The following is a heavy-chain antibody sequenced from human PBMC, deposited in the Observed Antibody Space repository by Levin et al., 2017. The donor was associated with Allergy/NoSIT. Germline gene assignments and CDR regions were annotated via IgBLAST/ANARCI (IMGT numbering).Heavy chain of an antibody. Sequence: SETLSLTCAISGDSVSSNSAAWNWIRQSPSRGLEWLGRTYYRSKWYNDYAVSVKSRIIINPDTSKNQFSLHLNSVTPEDTAVYYCARDLLIASRLRSNYVDYWGQGILVTVSS. V-gene: IGHV6-1*01. CDR1: GDSVSSNSAA. CDR3: ARDLLIASRLRSNYVDY. J-gene: IGHJ4*02. CDR2: TYYRSKWYN. D-gene: IGHD6-6*01.